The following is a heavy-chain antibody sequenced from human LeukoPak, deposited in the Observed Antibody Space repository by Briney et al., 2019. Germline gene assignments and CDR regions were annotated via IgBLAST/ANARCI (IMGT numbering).Heavy chain of an antibody. CDR3: AREALRFPLFDP. CDR1: GFTFNSYN. J-gene: IGHJ5*02. V-gene: IGHV3-74*01. CDR2: IVSDATTT. D-gene: IGHD3-3*01. Sequence: GGSLRLSCAASGFTFNSYNMNWVRQAPGKGLVWVSHIVSDATTTSYADSVKGRFTISRDNAKNTLYLQMNSLRAEDTAVYYCAREALRFPLFDPWGQGTLVTVSS.